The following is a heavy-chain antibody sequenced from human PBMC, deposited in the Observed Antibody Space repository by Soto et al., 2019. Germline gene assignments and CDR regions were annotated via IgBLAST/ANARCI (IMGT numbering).Heavy chain of an antibody. CDR3: ASLPMPRGACDF. J-gene: IGHJ4*02. CDR1: GFTFSSSW. Sequence: EVQLVESGGGLVQPGGSLRLSCAASGFTFSSSWMHWVRQVPGKGLVWVSRINSEGSTTQYADSVRGRFTISRDNAKNTLFLEVNSLTTEDTAVYFCASLPMPRGACDFWGQGTLVTVSS. V-gene: IGHV3-74*03. CDR2: INSEGSTT. D-gene: IGHD3-10*01.